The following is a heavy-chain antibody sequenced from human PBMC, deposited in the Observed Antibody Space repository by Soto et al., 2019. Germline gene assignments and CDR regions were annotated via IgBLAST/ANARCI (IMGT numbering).Heavy chain of an antibody. CDR3: ARDLSYYSDDC. J-gene: IGHJ4*02. CDR2: IWFDGSRK. V-gene: IGHV3-33*01. D-gene: IGHD5-18*01. Sequence: QAHLAESGGGVVQPGGSLRLSCAASGFTFSNHGMHWVRQAPGKGLEWVAAIWFDGSRKHYADSVEGRFTISRDDSKSTLYLQMNSLRVEDTAVYYCARDLSYYSDDCWGQGTLVTVSS. CDR1: GFTFSNHG.